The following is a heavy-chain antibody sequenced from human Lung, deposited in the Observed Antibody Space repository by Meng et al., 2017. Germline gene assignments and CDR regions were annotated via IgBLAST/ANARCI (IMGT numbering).Heavy chain of an antibody. V-gene: IGHV4-34*01. D-gene: IGHD4-11*01. CDR3: ARGPTTMAHDFDY. Sequence: QVQLQQWVAGLLKPSETLSLPSVSSGGAFSDYYWSCIRQPPGKGLEWIGEINHSGSTNYNPSLESRATISVDTSQNNLSLKLSSVTAADSAVYYCARGPTTMAHDFDYWGQGTLVTVSS. CDR2: INHSGST. J-gene: IGHJ4*02. CDR1: GGAFSDYY.